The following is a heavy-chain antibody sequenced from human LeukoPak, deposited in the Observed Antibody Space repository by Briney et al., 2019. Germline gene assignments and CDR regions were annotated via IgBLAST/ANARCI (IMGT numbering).Heavy chain of an antibody. CDR2: IYYSGST. CDR3: ARGGATGTTEDAFDI. J-gene: IGHJ3*02. Sequence: PSQTLSLTCTVSGGSISSGDYYWSWIRQPPGKGLEWIGYIYYSGSTYYSPSLKSRVTISVDTSKNQFSLKLSSVTAADTAVYYCARGGATGTTEDAFDIWGQGKMVTVSS. V-gene: IGHV4-30-4*01. D-gene: IGHD1-1*01. CDR1: GGSISSGDYY.